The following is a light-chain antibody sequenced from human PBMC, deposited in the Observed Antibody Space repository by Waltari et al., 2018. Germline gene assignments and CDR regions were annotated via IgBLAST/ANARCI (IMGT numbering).Light chain of an antibody. J-gene: IGKJ2*01. CDR1: QSVGNY. CDR2: GAS. CDR3: QQRSTWYT. V-gene: IGKV3-11*01. Sequence: EIVLTQSPATLSLSPGERATLPCRASQSVGNYLAWYQQKPGQTPRLLIYGASNRATGIPARFSGSGSGTDFTLTVISLEPEDFAVYYCQQRSTWYTFGQGTRLEIK.